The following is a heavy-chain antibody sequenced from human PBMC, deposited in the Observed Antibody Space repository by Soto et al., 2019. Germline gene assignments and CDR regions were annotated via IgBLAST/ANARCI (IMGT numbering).Heavy chain of an antibody. Sequence: TGGSLRLSCAASGFSFHEYTMNWVRQAPGKGLEWVSGIYGAASGIYYADSVKGRFTISRDNAKNSLYLQMNSLRAEDTAVYYCARDLPDIVVVVAAVGDYWGQGTLVTVSS. CDR1: GFSFHEYT. D-gene: IGHD2-15*01. CDR2: IYGAASGI. CDR3: ARDLPDIVVVVAAVGDY. J-gene: IGHJ4*02. V-gene: IGHV3-21*01.